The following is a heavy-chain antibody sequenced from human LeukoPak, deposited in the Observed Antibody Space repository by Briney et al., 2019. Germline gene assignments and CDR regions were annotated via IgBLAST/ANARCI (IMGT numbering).Heavy chain of an antibody. CDR3: AREGRKGGYNFAY. V-gene: IGHV4-38-2*02. CDR1: GYSISSGYY. Sequence: PSETLSLTCTVSGYSISSGYYWGWIRQPPGKGLEWIGSIYHSGSTYYNPSLKRRVTISVDTSKNQFSLKLSSVTAADTAVYYCAREGRKGGYNFAYWGQGTLVTVSS. D-gene: IGHD5-24*01. J-gene: IGHJ4*02. CDR2: IYHSGST.